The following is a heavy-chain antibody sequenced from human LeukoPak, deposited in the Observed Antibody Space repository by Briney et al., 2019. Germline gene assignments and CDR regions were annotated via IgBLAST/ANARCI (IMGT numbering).Heavy chain of an antibody. D-gene: IGHD4-17*01. Sequence: PGGSVSLLCGVWGFPYMEYAMMWVRQPPAKAREWVSANTVNSGATYYADSVKGRFTISSDNSKSTLYLQMNSLRAEDTAVYYCAKDSGYGDYGGEYFQHWGQGTLVIVSS. V-gene: IGHV3-23*01. CDR2: NTVNSGAT. J-gene: IGHJ1*01. CDR1: GFPYMEYA. CDR3: AKDSGYGDYGGEYFQH.